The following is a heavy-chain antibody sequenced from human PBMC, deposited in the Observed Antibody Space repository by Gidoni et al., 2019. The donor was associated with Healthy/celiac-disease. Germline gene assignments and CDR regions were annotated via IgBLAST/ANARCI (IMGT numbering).Heavy chain of an antibody. J-gene: IGHJ6*02. Sequence: WLALIYWNDDKRYSPSLKSRLTITKDTSKNQVVLTMTNMDPVDTATYYCAHSAPLGYEGYYYYGMDVWGQGTTVTVSS. D-gene: IGHD5-12*01. V-gene: IGHV2-5*01. CDR3: AHSAPLGYEGYYYYGMDV. CDR2: IYWNDDK.